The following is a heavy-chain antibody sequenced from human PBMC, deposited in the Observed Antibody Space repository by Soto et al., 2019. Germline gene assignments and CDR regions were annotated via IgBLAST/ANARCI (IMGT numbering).Heavy chain of an antibody. CDR1: GYTFTSYY. CDR2: TNPTGGST. Sequence: GASVKVSCKASGYTFTSYYIHWVRQAPGQGLEWMGMTNPTGGSTTYAQKFQGRVTMTRDTSTSTVYMELSSLRSEDTAVYYCARDRLGTGSDYDQELDYWGQGTLVTVSS. CDR3: ARDRLGTGSDYDQELDY. D-gene: IGHD5-12*01. J-gene: IGHJ4*02. V-gene: IGHV1-46*01.